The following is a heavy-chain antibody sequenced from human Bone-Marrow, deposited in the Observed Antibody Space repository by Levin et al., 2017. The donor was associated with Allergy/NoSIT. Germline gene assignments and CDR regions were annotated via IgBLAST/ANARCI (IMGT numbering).Heavy chain of an antibody. J-gene: IGHJ6*03. CDR3: ARTRAGYYMDV. CDR2: ISGRGSTM. Sequence: GGSLRLSCAASGFTFSDYAMSWVRQAPGKGLEWLSYISGRGSTMYYADSVKGRFTISRDNAKNSLYLHMNSLRAEDTAGYYCARTRAGYYMDVWGKGTTVTVSS. CDR1: GFTFSDYA. V-gene: IGHV3-48*01.